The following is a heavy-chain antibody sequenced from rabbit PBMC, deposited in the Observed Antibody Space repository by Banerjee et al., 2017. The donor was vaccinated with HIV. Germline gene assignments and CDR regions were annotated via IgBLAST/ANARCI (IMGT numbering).Heavy chain of an antibody. Sequence: QQQLEESGGDLVKPEGSLTLTCKASGFDFSGNALCWFRQAPGKGLEWIACIYVDNGNTYYASWAKGRFTISKTSSTTVTLQMTSLTAADTATYFCAREYGGDVGNAYATRLDLWGQGTLVTVS. V-gene: IGHV1S45*01. D-gene: IGHD6-1*01. CDR3: AREYGGDVGNAYATRLDL. CDR1: GFDFSGNA. CDR2: IYVDNGNT. J-gene: IGHJ3*01.